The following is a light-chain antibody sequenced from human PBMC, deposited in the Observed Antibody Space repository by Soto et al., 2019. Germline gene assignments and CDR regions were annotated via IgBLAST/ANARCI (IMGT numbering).Light chain of an antibody. CDR2: EVR. Sequence: QSALTQPASVSGSPGQSITISCTGTSSDVGGYNYVSWYQQHPGKVPKLIIYEVRNRPSGVSNRFSGSKSGNTASLTISGLQAEDDADYYCSSYTRSSTVVFGGGTQLTVL. CDR1: SSDVGGYNY. CDR3: SSYTRSSTVV. J-gene: IGLJ2*01. V-gene: IGLV2-14*01.